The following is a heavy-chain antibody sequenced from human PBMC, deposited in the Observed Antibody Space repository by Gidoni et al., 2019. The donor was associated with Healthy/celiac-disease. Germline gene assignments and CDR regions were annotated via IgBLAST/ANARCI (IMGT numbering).Heavy chain of an antibody. CDR1: GFTFSSYS. Sequence: EVQLVESGGGLVKPGGSLRLSCAASGFTFSSYSMNWVRQAPGKGLEWVSSISSSSSYIYYADSVKGRFTISRDNAKNSLYLQMNSLRAEDTAVYYCARRNDYGDYGAFDIWGQGTMVTVSS. D-gene: IGHD4-17*01. CDR3: ARRNDYGDYGAFDI. V-gene: IGHV3-21*01. J-gene: IGHJ3*02. CDR2: ISSSSSYI.